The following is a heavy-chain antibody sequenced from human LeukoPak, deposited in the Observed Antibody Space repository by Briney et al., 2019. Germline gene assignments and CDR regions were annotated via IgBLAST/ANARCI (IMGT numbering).Heavy chain of an antibody. D-gene: IGHD6-13*01. CDR3: AKERAAVGGVKLWNYFDD. Sequence: GGSLRLSCAVSGLILSDYGIHWFRQAPGKGLEWVAAISYDGSLKFYVDSVKGRFTISRDNSENTVYMQMDSLRPEDTAVYSCAKERAAVGGVKLWNYFDDWGQGTLVTVSS. J-gene: IGHJ4*02. CDR1: GLILSDYG. CDR2: ISYDGSLK. V-gene: IGHV3-30*18.